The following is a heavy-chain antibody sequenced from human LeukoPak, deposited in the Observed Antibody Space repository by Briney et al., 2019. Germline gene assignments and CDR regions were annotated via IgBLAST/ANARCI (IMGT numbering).Heavy chain of an antibody. CDR3: AREYSSSSGWWFDP. D-gene: IGHD6-6*01. V-gene: IGHV1-69*13. J-gene: IGHJ5*02. CDR2: IIPIFGTA. Sequence: SVKVSCKASGGTFSSYAISWVRQAPGQGLGWMGGIIPIFGTANYAQKFQGRVTITADESTSTAYMELSSLRSEDTAVYYCAREYSSSSGWWFDPWGQGTLVTVSS. CDR1: GGTFSSYA.